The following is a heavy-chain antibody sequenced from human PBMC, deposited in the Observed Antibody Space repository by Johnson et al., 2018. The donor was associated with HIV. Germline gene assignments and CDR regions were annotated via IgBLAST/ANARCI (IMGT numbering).Heavy chain of an antibody. CDR2: IYPGGST. CDR3: ALSTSWSIAVDI. D-gene: IGHD6-13*01. V-gene: IGHV3-NL1*01. CDR1: GFTFSSYG. J-gene: IGHJ3*02. Sequence: QVQLVESGGGVVQPGGSLRLSCAASGFTFSSYGMHWVRQAPGKGLEWVSIIYPGGSTSYTDAVKGRFIISRDNSDNTLFLQMNSLRADDTSSYCFALSTSWSIAVDIWGQGTMVTVSS.